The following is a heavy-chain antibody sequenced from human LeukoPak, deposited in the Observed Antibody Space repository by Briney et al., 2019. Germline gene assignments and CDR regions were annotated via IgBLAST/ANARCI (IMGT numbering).Heavy chain of an antibody. CDR2: ISSSGSTI. Sequence: GSLRLSCAASGFTFSSYEMNWVRQAPGKGLEWVSYISSSGSTIYYADSVKGRFTNSSDNAKNSLYLQTSSLRAEDTAVYYCARDVLTPNSDGMDVCGQGTTVTVSS. CDR1: GFTFSSYE. V-gene: IGHV3-48*03. D-gene: IGHD4-23*01. CDR3: ARDVLTPNSDGMDV. J-gene: IGHJ6*02.